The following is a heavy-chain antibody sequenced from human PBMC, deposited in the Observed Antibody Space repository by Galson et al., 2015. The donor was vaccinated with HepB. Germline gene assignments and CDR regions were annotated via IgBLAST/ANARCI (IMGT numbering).Heavy chain of an antibody. J-gene: IGHJ3*02. Sequence: SLRLSCAASGFTFSSYAMSWVRQAPGKGLEWVSAISGSGGSTYYADSVKGRFTISRDNSKNTLYLQMNSLRAEDTAVYYCAKNRGSLHAFDIWGQGTMVTVSS. CDR3: AKNRGSLHAFDI. CDR2: ISGSGGST. CDR1: GFTFSSYA. D-gene: IGHD1-26*01. V-gene: IGHV3-23*01.